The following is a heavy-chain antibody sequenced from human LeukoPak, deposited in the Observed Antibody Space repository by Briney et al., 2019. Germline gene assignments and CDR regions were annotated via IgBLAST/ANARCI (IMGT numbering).Heavy chain of an antibody. CDR2: VNSDESST. D-gene: IGHD2-21*01. V-gene: IGHV3-74*01. CDR3: ASDDSYAFDI. CDR1: GFTFSSRW. Sequence: GGSLRLSCAASGFTFSSRWMHWVRQAPGKGLVWVSHVNSDESSTNYADSVKGRFTISRDNTKNTLYLQMNSLRAEDTAVYYCASDDSYAFDIWGQGTMVTVAS. J-gene: IGHJ3*02.